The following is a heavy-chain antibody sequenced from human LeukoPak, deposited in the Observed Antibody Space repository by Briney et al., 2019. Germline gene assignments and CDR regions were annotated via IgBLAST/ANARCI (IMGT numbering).Heavy chain of an antibody. J-gene: IGHJ4*02. V-gene: IGHV4-59*01. Sequence: SETLSLTCTVSGGSISNYYWSWIRQPPGKGLEWIGYIYYSGTTNYNPSLKSRVTISVDTSKNQFSLRLNSVTAADTAVYYCARGVYIAAAQYGYWGQGTLVTVSS. D-gene: IGHD6-13*01. CDR1: GGSISNYY. CDR3: ARGVYIAAAQYGY. CDR2: IYYSGTT.